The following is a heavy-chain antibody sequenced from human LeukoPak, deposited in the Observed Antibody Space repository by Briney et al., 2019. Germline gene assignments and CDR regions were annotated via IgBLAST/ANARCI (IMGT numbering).Heavy chain of an antibody. Sequence: MSSETLSLTCTVSGGSISSSSYYWGWIRQPPGKGLEWIGSIYYSGSTYYNPSLKSRVTISVDTSKNQFSLKLSSVTAADTAVYYCARDSSSYPRRQHNDYWGQGTLVTVSS. CDR1: GGSISSSSYY. CDR2: IYYSGST. D-gene: IGHD6-13*01. J-gene: IGHJ4*02. V-gene: IGHV4-39*07. CDR3: ARDSSSYPRRQHNDY.